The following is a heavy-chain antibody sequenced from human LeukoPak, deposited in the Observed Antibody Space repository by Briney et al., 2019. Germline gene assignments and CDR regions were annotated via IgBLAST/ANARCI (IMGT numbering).Heavy chain of an antibody. D-gene: IGHD1-26*01. V-gene: IGHV3-48*03. CDR1: GFTFSSYE. J-gene: IGHJ6*03. CDR2: ISSSGSTI. CDR3: AREVIRGGSYYYYYMDV. Sequence: GGSLRLSCAASGFTFSSYEMNWVRQAPGKGLEWVSYISSSGSTIYYADSVKGRFTISRDNAKNSLYLQMNSLRAEDTAVYYCAREVIRGGSYYYYYMDVWGKGTMVTVSS.